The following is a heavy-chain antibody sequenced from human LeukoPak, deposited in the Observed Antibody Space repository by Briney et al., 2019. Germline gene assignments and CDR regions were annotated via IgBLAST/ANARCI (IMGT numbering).Heavy chain of an antibody. CDR3: ASAPTTVTPPNWFDP. V-gene: IGHV1-69*04. CDR2: IIPILGIA. Sequence: SVKVSCKASGGTFSSYAISWVRQAPGQGLEWMGRIIPILGIANYAQKFQGRVTITADKSTSTAYMELSSLRSEDTAVYYCASAPTTVTPPNWFDPWGQGTLVTVSS. J-gene: IGHJ5*02. D-gene: IGHD4-17*01. CDR1: GGTFSSYA.